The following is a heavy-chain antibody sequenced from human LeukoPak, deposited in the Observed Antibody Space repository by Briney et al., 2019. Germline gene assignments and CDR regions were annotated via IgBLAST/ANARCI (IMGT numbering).Heavy chain of an antibody. D-gene: IGHD6-19*01. CDR1: GFTFDDYA. V-gene: IGHV3-9*01. CDR3: AKGSYSSGSDY. CDR2: ISWNSGSR. J-gene: IGHJ4*02. Sequence: SGRSLRLSCAASGFTFDDYAMHWVRQAPGKGLEWVSGISWNSGSRGYADSVKGRFTISRDNAKNSLYLQMNSLRAEDTALYYCAKGSYSSGSDYWGQGTLVTVSS.